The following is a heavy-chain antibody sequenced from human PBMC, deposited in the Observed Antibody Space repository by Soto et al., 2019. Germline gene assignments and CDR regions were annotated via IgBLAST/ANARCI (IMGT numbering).Heavy chain of an antibody. CDR2: IDYSGST. J-gene: IGHJ4*02. D-gene: IGHD2-21*02. CDR1: GGSISSGGYY. Sequence: QVQLQESGPGLVKPSQTLSLTCTVSGGSISSGGYYWSWIRQHPGTGLEWIGYIDYSGSTYYNPSLKSRVTISVDTSTNQFSLKLSSVTAADTAVYYCARWAVVTHTFDSWGQGTLVTVSS. V-gene: IGHV4-31*03. CDR3: ARWAVVTHTFDS.